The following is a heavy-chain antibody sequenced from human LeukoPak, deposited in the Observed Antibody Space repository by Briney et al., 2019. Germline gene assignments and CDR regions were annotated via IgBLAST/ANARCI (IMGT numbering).Heavy chain of an antibody. Sequence: PSETLSLTCTVSGGSISSYYWSWIRQPPGKGLEWIGYIYYSGSTNYNPSLKSRVTISVDTSKNQFSLKLSSVTAADTAVYYCAXXXXXXXXXXXYYYYGMDVWGQGTTVTVSS. CDR2: IYYSGST. J-gene: IGHJ6*02. CDR1: GGSISSYY. CDR3: AXXXXXXXXXXXYYYYGMDV. V-gene: IGHV4-59*01.